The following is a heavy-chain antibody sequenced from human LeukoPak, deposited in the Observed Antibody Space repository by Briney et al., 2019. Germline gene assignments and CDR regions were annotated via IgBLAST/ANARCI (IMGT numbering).Heavy chain of an antibody. V-gene: IGHV3-23*01. D-gene: IGHD3-22*01. CDR3: AKGQLAYYYDSSGYLIHD. CDR1: GFTFSSYA. CDR2: ISGSGGST. J-gene: IGHJ4*02. Sequence: GGSLRLSCAASGFTFSSYAMSWVRQAPGKGLEWVSAISGSGGSTYYADSVKGRFTISRDNSKNTLYLQMDSLRAEDTAVYYCAKGQLAYYYDSSGYLIHDWGQETLVTVSS.